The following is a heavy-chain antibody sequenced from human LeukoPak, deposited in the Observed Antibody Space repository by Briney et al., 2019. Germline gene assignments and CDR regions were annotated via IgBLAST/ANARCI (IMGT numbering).Heavy chain of an antibody. V-gene: IGHV3-30*03. CDR2: ISYDGSNK. Sequence: GGSLRLSCAASGFTFSSYGMHWVRQAPGKGLEWVAVISYDGSNKYYADSVKGRFAISRDNSKETLSLQMNSLRPEDTAVYYCASGYCSDWYWGVIDYWGQGTLVTVSP. J-gene: IGHJ4*02. D-gene: IGHD6-13*01. CDR1: GFTFSSYG. CDR3: ASGYCSDWYWGVIDY.